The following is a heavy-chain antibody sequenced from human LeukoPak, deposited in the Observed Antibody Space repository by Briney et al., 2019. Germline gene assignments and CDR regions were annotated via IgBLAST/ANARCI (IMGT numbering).Heavy chain of an antibody. Sequence: ASVKVSYKASGYTFTSYYMHWVRQAPRQGLEWMGIINPSGGSTSYAQKFQGRVTMTRDTSTSTVYMELSSLRSEDTAVYYCATRTAALIDYWGQGTLVTVSS. CDR3: ATRTAALIDY. V-gene: IGHV1-46*01. CDR1: GYTFTSYY. D-gene: IGHD6-25*01. CDR2: INPSGGST. J-gene: IGHJ4*02.